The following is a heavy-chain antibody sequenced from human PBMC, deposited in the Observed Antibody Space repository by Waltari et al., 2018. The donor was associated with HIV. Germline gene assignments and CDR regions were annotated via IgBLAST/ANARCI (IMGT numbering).Heavy chain of an antibody. D-gene: IGHD1-26*01. Sequence: EVQLVESGGGLVKPGGSLRLSCAASGFTFSSYSMNWVRQAPGKGREWVSSIRSSSSYIYYADSVKGRFTISRDNAKNSLYLQMNSLRAEDTDVYYCARDPPSGSYYSYFQHWGQGTLVTVSS. CDR3: ARDPPSGSYYSYFQH. CDR1: GFTFSSYS. J-gene: IGHJ1*01. V-gene: IGHV3-21*01. CDR2: IRSSSSYI.